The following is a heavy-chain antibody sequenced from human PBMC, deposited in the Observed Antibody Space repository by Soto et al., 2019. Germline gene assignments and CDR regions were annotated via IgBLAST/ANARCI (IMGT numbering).Heavy chain of an antibody. D-gene: IGHD6-13*01. V-gene: IGHV3-30*18. CDR1: GFTFSSYG. CDR2: ISYDGSNK. CDR3: AKDALAAAGTGGWFDP. J-gene: IGHJ5*02. Sequence: QVQLVESGGGVVQPGRSLRLSCAASGFTFSSYGMHWVRQAPGKGLEWVAVISYDGSNKYYADSVKGRFTISRDNSKNPLYLQMNSLRAEDTAVYYCAKDALAAAGTGGWFDPWGQGTLVTVSS.